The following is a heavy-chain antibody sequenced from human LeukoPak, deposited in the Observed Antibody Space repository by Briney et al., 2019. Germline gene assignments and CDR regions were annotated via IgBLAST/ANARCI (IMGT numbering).Heavy chain of an antibody. J-gene: IGHJ6*02. V-gene: IGHV4-34*01. D-gene: IGHD3-9*01. CDR3: ARAAYYDILTGYYNYYYGMDV. Sequence: SETLSLTCAVYGGSFSGYYWSWIRQSPGKGLEWIGEINHSESANYNPPLKSRATISVDTSKNQFSLKLSSVTAADTAVYYCARAAYYDILTGYYNYYYGMDVWGQGTTVTVSS. CDR1: GGSFSGYY. CDR2: INHSESA.